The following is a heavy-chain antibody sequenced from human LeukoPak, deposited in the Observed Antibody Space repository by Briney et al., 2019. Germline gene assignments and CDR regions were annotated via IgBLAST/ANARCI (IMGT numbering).Heavy chain of an antibody. CDR3: AKGGIGYYYDSSGYHLFDY. D-gene: IGHD3-22*01. Sequence: PGGSLRLSCAASGFTFDDYAMHWVRQAPGKGLEWASGISWNSGSIGYADSVKGRFTISRDNAKNSLYLQMNSLRAEDTALYYCAKGGIGYYYDSSGYHLFDYRGQGTLVTVSS. CDR1: GFTFDDYA. J-gene: IGHJ4*02. CDR2: ISWNSGSI. V-gene: IGHV3-9*01.